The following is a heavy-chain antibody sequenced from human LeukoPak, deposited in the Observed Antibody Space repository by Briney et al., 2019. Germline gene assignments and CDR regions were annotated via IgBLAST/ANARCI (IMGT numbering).Heavy chain of an antibody. CDR3: ARVVYEYGSGSYFGY. CDR2: IYYSGST. D-gene: IGHD3-10*01. J-gene: IGHJ4*02. Sequence: SETLSLTCTVSGGSISSYHWSWIRQPPGKGLEWIGYIYYSGSTNYNPSLKSRVTISVDTSKNQFSLKLSSVTAADTAVYYCARVVYEYGSGSYFGYWGQGTLVTVSS. V-gene: IGHV4-59*01. CDR1: GGSISSYH.